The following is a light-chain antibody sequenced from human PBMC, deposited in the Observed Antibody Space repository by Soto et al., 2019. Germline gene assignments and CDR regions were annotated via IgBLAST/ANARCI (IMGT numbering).Light chain of an antibody. CDR1: QSVSNF. CDR2: DAS. Sequence: EIVLTQSPATLSLSPGERATLSCRARQSVSNFLAWYQQNPGQAPRLLISDASNRATGIPARFSGSGSGTDFSLTISSLEPEDFAVYYCQQRSNWTWTFGQGTKVEIK. CDR3: QQRSNWTWT. J-gene: IGKJ1*01. V-gene: IGKV3-11*01.